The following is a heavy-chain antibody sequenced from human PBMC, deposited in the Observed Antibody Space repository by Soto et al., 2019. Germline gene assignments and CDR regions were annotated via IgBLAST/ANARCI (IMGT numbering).Heavy chain of an antibody. CDR2: LNSDGSST. CDR1: GFTFSNYW. Sequence: GGSMRLSCAASGFTFSNYWMHWVRQAPGKGLAWVSRLNSDGSSTSYADAVKGRFTISRDNTKNTLSLQMDSLRTEDSAVYYCARASGYDILTGYWLGYFDYWGRGTLVTVSS. D-gene: IGHD3-9*01. CDR3: ARASGYDILTGYWLGYFDY. V-gene: IGHV3-74*01. J-gene: IGHJ4*02.